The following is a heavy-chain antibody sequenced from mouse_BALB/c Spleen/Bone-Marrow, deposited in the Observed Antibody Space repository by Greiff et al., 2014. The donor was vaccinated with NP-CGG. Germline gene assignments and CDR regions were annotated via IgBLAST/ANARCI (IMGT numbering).Heavy chain of an antibody. CDR2: IHPSDSET. CDR3: ARRERTGMNY. CDR1: GYSFTSYW. D-gene: IGHD4-1*01. J-gene: IGHJ2*01. V-gene: IGHV1-61*01. Sequence: QVQLKESGAELVRPGASVKLSCKASGYSFTSYWMNWVKQRPGQGLEWVGMIHPSDSETSLNQKFKDKATLTVDKSSSTAYMQLSSPTSEDSAVYYCARRERTGMNYWGQGTTLTVSS.